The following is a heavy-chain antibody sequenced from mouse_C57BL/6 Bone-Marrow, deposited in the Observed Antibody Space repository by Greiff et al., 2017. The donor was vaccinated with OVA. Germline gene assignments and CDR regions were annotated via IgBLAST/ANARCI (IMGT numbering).Heavy chain of an antibody. V-gene: IGHV1-52*01. CDR3: ARRGYYGRYYYAMDY. Sequence: QVQLQQPGAELVRPGSSVKLSCKASGYTFTSYWMHWVKQRPIQGLEWIGNIDPSDSETHYNQKFKDKATLTVDKSSSTAYMQLSSLTSEDSAVYYCARRGYYGRYYYAMDYWGQGTSVAVSS. J-gene: IGHJ4*01. D-gene: IGHD1-1*02. CDR1: GYTFTSYW. CDR2: IDPSDSET.